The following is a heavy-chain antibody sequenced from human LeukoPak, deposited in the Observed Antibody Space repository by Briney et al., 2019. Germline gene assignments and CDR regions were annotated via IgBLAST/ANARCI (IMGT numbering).Heavy chain of an antibody. J-gene: IGHJ4*02. D-gene: IGHD3-22*01. CDR2: IVVGSGNT. CDR3: AAAFYDSSGYSFDY. Sequence: ASVKVSCKASGFTFTSSAMQWVRQARRQRLEWIGWIVVGSGNTNYAQKFQERVTITRDMSTSTAYMELSSLRSEDTAVYYCAAAFYDSSGYSFDYWGQGTLVTVSS. V-gene: IGHV1-58*02. CDR1: GFTFTSSA.